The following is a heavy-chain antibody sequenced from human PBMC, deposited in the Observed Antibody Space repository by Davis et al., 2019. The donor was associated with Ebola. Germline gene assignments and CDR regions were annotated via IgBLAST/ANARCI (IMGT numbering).Heavy chain of an antibody. D-gene: IGHD5-24*01. J-gene: IGHJ4*02. CDR3: ARDKDGYNYYFDY. Sequence: GESLKISCAASGFTFSSYAMSWVRQAPGKGLEWVSAISGSGISTYYADSVKGRFTISRDNSKNTLYLQMNSLRAEDTAVYYCARDKDGYNYYFDYWGQGTLVTVSS. CDR1: GFTFSSYA. V-gene: IGHV3-23*01. CDR2: ISGSGIST.